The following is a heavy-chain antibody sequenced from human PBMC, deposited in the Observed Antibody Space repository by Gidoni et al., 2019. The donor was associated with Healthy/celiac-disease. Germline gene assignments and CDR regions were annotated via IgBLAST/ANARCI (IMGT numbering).Heavy chain of an antibody. D-gene: IGHD3-3*01. CDR1: GGSFSGYY. CDR2: INHSGST. V-gene: IGHV4-34*01. Sequence: QVQLQQWGAGLLKPSETLSLTCAVYGGSFSGYYWSWIRQPPGKGLEWIGEINHSGSTNYNPSLKSRVTISVDTSKNQFSLKLSSVTAADTAVYYCARGFLEWLQPHYFDYWGQGTLVTVSS. J-gene: IGHJ4*02. CDR3: ARGFLEWLQPHYFDY.